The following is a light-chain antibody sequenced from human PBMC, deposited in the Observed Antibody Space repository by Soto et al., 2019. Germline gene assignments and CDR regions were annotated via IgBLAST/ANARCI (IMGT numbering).Light chain of an antibody. CDR1: SSDVGGNKY. Sequence: QSALTQPASVSGSPGQSITISCTGSSSDVGGNKYVSWYQQYPGKVPKLLINKVSNRPSGVSNRFSGSKSGNTASLTISGLLPEDEADYFCTSSTSDSLYVFGTGTKVTVL. V-gene: IGLV2-14*01. J-gene: IGLJ1*01. CDR2: KVS. CDR3: TSSTSDSLYV.